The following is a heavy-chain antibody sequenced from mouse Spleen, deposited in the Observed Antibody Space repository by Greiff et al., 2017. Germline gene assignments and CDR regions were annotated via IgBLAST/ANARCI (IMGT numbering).Heavy chain of an antibody. Sequence: EVQLQQSGPGLVKPSQSLSLTCSVTGYSIPSGYYWYWIRQFPGNKLEWMVFISYDGSNNYNPPLTNRISITRDTSKNQFFLKLNSVTTEDTATYYCALGIYYRYWGQGTTLTVSS. J-gene: IGHJ2*01. CDR1: GYSIPSGYY. D-gene: IGHD2-1*01. V-gene: IGHV3-6*01. CDR2: ISYDGSN. CDR3: ALGIYYRY.